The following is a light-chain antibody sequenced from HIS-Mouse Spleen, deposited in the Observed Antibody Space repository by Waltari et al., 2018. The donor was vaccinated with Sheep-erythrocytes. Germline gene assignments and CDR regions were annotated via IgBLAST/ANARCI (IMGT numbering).Light chain of an antibody. Sequence: QSALTQPASASGSPGQSITISCTGTSSDVGCYNYVPWYQQHPGKAPKLMIYDVSNRPSGVSNRFSGSKSGNTASLTISGLQAEDEADYYCSSYTSSSTWVFGGGTKLTVL. CDR2: DVS. CDR1: SSDVGCYNY. J-gene: IGLJ3*02. CDR3: SSYTSSSTWV. V-gene: IGLV2-14*03.